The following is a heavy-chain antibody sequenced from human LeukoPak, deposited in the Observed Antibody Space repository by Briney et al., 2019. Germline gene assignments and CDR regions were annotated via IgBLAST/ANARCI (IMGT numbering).Heavy chain of an antibody. J-gene: IGHJ4*02. V-gene: IGHV1-8*02. Sequence: ASVKVSCKASGYTFTSYAIHWVRQATGQGLEWMGWMNPNSGNTGYAQKFQGRVTMTRNTSISTAYMELSSLRSEDTAVYYCARGSEYQHFDYWGQGTLVTVSS. CDR2: MNPNSGNT. CDR3: ARGSEYQHFDY. D-gene: IGHD2-2*01. CDR1: GYTFTSYA.